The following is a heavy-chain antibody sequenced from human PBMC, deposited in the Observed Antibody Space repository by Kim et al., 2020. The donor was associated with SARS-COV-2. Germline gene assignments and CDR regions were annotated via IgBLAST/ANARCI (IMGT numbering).Heavy chain of an antibody. V-gene: IGHV1-18*01. CDR1: GYTFNSYG. Sequence: AAEKVSCKASGYTFNSYGISWVRQAPGQGLEWMGWISTYTGDTTYAEKFQGRVTMTTDTSASTAYMELRSLRSDDTALYYCAKAIYMGYDFWSGSKSKYYYYMDVWGRGTTVTVSS. D-gene: IGHD3-3*01. CDR2: ISTYTGDT. J-gene: IGHJ6*03. CDR3: AKAIYMGYDFWSGSKSKYYYYMDV.